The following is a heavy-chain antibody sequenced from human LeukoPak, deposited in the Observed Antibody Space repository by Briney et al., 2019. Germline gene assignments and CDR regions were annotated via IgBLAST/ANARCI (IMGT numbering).Heavy chain of an antibody. V-gene: IGHV1-2*02. CDR1: GYTFTGYY. D-gene: IGHD3-16*01. J-gene: IGHJ4*02. CDR3: ATQRGSYLWGTDY. CDR2: INPNSGDT. Sequence: GASVKVSCKASGYTFTGYYMHWVRQAPGQGLEWMGWINPNSGDTKYAQKFQGRVTMTRDTSISTAYMELSRLTSDDTAVYYCATQRGSYLWGTDYWGQGTLVTVSS.